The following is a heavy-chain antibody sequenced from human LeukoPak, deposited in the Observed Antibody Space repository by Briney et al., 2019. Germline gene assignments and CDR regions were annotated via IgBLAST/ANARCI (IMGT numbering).Heavy chain of an antibody. CDR1: GFSLSASRMC. V-gene: IGHV2-70*11. Sequence: SGPTLVNPXQTLTLTCTFSGFSLSASRMCVSWIRQPPGKALEWLARIDWDDDKYYSTSLKTRLTISKDTSKNQVVLTMTNMDPVDTATYYCARGGYSYGQDWFDPWGQGTLVTVSS. CDR3: ARGGYSYGQDWFDP. J-gene: IGHJ5*02. CDR2: IDWDDDK. D-gene: IGHD5-18*01.